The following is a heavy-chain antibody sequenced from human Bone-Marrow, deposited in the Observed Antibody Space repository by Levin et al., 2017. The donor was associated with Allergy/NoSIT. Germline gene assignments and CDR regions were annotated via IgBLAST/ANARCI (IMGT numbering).Heavy chain of an antibody. J-gene: IGHJ4*02. Sequence: KSSETLSLTCTVSGGSISTYYWSWIRQPPGKGLEWVGYIYRSGHTNYNPSLKSRVTMSVDTSKNQFSLNLNSLTAADTAVYYCARSNFGRLPDYWGQGTLVTVSS. CDR2: IYRSGHT. CDR3: ARSNFGRLPDY. D-gene: IGHD3-3*01. V-gene: IGHV4-59*01. CDR1: GGSISTYY.